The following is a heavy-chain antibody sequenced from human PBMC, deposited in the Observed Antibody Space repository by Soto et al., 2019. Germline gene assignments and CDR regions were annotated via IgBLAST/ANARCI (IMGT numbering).Heavy chain of an antibody. D-gene: IGHD3-16*01. Sequence: PGESLKISCQGSEHSFSSYWIAWVRQMPGKGLEFMGIIFPPDSETRYSPSFQGQVTISVDKSINTAYLQWSSLKALGTAIYYCARQIGTTLYYWGQGTPVTVSS. CDR3: ARQIGTTLYY. V-gene: IGHV5-51*01. CDR2: IFPPDSET. J-gene: IGHJ4*02. CDR1: EHSFSSYW.